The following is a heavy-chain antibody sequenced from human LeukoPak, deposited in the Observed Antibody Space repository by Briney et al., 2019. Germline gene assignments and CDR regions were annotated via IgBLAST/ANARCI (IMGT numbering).Heavy chain of an antibody. CDR1: GFTFRNYG. Sequence: GGSLRLSCIPSGFTFRNYGMHWVRQAPGKGLEWVTFIRHDGSNKYYAESVKGRFTISRDNSKNMLYVQMNSLRPEDTAVYYCAILRPPFIWGQGTMVTVSS. V-gene: IGHV3-30*02. CDR3: AILRPPFI. CDR2: IRHDGSNK. J-gene: IGHJ3*02.